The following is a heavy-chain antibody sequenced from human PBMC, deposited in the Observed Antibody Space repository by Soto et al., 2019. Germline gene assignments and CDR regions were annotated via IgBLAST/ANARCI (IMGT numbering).Heavy chain of an antibody. CDR3: ARDRLRYNWNDFPYYYYGMDV. V-gene: IGHV3-30-3*01. CDR1: GFTFSSYA. CDR2: ISYDGSNK. J-gene: IGHJ6*02. D-gene: IGHD1-1*01. Sequence: QEQLVESGGGVVQPGRSLRLSCAASGFTFSSYAMHWVRQAPGKGLEWVAVISYDGSNKYYADSVKGRFTISRDNSKNPLYLQMNSLRAEDTAVYYCARDRLRYNWNDFPYYYYGMDVWGQGTTVTVSS.